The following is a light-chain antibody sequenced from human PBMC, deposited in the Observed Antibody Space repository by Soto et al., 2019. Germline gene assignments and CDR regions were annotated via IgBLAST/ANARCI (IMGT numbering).Light chain of an antibody. CDR2: DAS. CDR1: QSVSSY. CDR3: QQRSNWPLT. J-gene: IGKJ4*01. V-gene: IGKV3-11*01. Sequence: IVLTHSPATLSLSPGERATLSCRASQSVSSYLAWYQQKPGQAPRLLISDASNRATGIPARFSGSGSGTDFTLTISSLEPEDFAVYYCQQRSNWPLTFGGGTKVDIK.